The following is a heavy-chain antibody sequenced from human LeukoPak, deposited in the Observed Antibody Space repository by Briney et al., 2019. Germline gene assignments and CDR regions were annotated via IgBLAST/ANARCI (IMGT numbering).Heavy chain of an antibody. CDR1: GFTFSSYW. CDR3: ARGGSYSYDFWSGYYYYYYYMDV. V-gene: IGHV3-7*01. D-gene: IGHD3-3*01. J-gene: IGHJ6*03. CDR2: IKQDGSEK. Sequence: GGSLRLSCAASGFTFSSYWMSWVRQAPGKGLEWVANIKQDGSEKYYVDSVKGRFTISRDNAKNSLYLQMNSLRAEDTAVYYCARGGSYSYDFWSGYYYYYYYMDVWGKGTTVTVSS.